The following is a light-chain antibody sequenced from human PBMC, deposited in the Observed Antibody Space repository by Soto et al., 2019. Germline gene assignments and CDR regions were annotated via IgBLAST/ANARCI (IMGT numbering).Light chain of an antibody. CDR2: TNN. J-gene: IGLJ1*01. CDR1: SSTIGSNT. Sequence: QLVLTQPPSASGTPGQRVTISCSGSSSTIGSNTVNWFQQLPGTAPKLLIYTNNQRPSGVPDRFSGSKSGTSASLAISGLQSEDEADYYCAAWDDSLNAYVFGTGTKVTVL. V-gene: IGLV1-44*01. CDR3: AAWDDSLNAYV.